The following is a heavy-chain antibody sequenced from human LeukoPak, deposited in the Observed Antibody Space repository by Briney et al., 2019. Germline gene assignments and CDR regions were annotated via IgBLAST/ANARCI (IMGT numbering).Heavy chain of an antibody. Sequence: GASVKVSCKASGYTFTSYGISWVRQAPGHGLEWMGWISAYNGNTNYAQKLQGRVTMTTDTSTSTAYMELRSLRSDDTAVYYCARASISLVVPAAKNWIDPWGQGTLVTVSS. D-gene: IGHD2-2*01. J-gene: IGHJ5*02. CDR2: ISAYNGNT. CDR1: GYTFTSYG. V-gene: IGHV1-18*04. CDR3: ARASISLVVPAAKNWIDP.